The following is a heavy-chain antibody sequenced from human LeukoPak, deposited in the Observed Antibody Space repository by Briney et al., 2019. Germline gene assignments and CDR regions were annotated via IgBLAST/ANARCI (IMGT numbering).Heavy chain of an antibody. V-gene: IGHV4-31*03. Sequence: PSETLSLTCTVSGGSISGGGYYWSWIRQHPGKGLEWIGYIYYSGSTYYNPSLKSRVTISVDTSKNQFSLKLNSVTAADTAVYYCARDSPTPNCSSTSCYLYYFDYWGQGTLVTVSS. J-gene: IGHJ4*02. CDR3: ARDSPTPNCSSTSCYLYYFDY. CDR2: IYYSGST. CDR1: GGSISGGGYY. D-gene: IGHD2-2*01.